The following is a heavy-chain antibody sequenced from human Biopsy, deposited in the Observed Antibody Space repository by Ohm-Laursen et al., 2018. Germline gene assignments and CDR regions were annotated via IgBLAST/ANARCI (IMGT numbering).Heavy chain of an antibody. D-gene: IGHD4-17*01. J-gene: IGHJ4*02. CDR1: GFTFSSYA. CDR3: ALAAAQTVTHFDY. Sequence: SLRLSCTASGFTFSSYAMTWFRQASGKGLEWVSTISGNSDIIYDTDSVKGRFTISRDNSKNTLYLQMNSLRADDTAVHYCALAAAQTVTHFDYWGQGTLVTVSS. V-gene: IGHV3-23*01. CDR2: ISGNSDII.